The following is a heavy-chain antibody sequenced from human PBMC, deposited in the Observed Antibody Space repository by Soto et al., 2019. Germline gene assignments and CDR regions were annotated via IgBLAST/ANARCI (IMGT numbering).Heavy chain of an antibody. J-gene: IGHJ2*01. D-gene: IGHD6-25*01. CDR3: VKDQSSGILLMWYFDL. Sequence: LRLSCVASGITLSNYAVTWVRQAAGRGLAWVSSINSHGNTYYADAVKGRFTISRDNSNNTLYLQMSSLRAEDTAVYYCVKDQSSGILLMWYFDLCGRGTLVTVSS. CDR2: INSHGNT. CDR1: GITLSNYA. V-gene: IGHV3-23*01.